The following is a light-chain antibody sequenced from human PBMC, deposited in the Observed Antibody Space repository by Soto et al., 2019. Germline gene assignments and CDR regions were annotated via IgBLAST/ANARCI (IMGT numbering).Light chain of an antibody. V-gene: IGLV1-40*01. CDR1: SSNIGAGYD. J-gene: IGLJ1*01. CDR2: DNS. CDR3: QSYDSSLSVLYV. Sequence: QSVLTQPPSVSGAPGQRVTISCTGSSSNIGAGYDVHWYQHLPGTAPTLLIYDNSNRPSGVPDRFSGSKSGTSASLAITGLQAEDEADYYCQSYDSSLSVLYVFGTGTKLTVL.